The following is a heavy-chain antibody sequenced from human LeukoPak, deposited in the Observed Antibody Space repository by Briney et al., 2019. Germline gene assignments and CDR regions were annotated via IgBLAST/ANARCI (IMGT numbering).Heavy chain of an antibody. CDR2: INHSGST. CDR3: ARHYYYYYMDV. Sequence: SETLSLTCAVYGGSFSGYYWSWIRQPPGKGLEWIGEINHSGSTNYNPSLKSRVTISVDTAKNQFSLKLSSVTAADTAVYYCARHYYYYYMDVWGKGTTVTISS. V-gene: IGHV4-34*01. J-gene: IGHJ6*03. CDR1: GGSFSGYY.